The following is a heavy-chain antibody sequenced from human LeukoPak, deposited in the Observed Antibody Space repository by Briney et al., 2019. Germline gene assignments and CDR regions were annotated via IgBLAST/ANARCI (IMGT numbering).Heavy chain of an antibody. V-gene: IGHV1-69*13. CDR2: IIPIFGTA. D-gene: IGHD3-22*01. CDR1: GGTFSSYA. CDR3: ARADYYYDSSGYNHFDY. Sequence: RASVKVSCKASGGTFSSYAISWVRQAPGQGLEWMGGIIPIFGTANYAQKFQGRVTITADESTSTAYMELSSLRSEDAAVYYCARADYYYDSSGYNHFDYWGQGTLVTVSS. J-gene: IGHJ4*02.